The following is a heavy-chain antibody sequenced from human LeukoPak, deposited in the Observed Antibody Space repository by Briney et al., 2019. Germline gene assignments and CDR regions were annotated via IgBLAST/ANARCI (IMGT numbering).Heavy chain of an antibody. CDR2: VWYDGSNK. CDR1: GFTFSSYG. Sequence: GRSLRLSCAASGFTFSSYGMHWVRQAPGKGLEWVAVVWYDGSNKYYADSVKGRFTISRDNSKNTLYLQMNSLRAEDTAVYYCAKDGSGPYGSLFDPWGQGTLVIVSS. J-gene: IGHJ5*02. D-gene: IGHD4-17*01. V-gene: IGHV3-33*06. CDR3: AKDGSGPYGSLFDP.